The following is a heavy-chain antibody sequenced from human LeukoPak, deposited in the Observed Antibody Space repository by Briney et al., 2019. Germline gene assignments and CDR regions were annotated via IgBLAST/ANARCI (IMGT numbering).Heavy chain of an antibody. D-gene: IGHD5-18*01. V-gene: IGHV4-4*07. Sequence: PSETLSLTCTVSGDSISSSHWSWIRQPAGKGLEWIGRLYTSGSTYYNPSLKSRVTISVDKSKNQFSLKLSSVTAADTAVYYCARDRGRGGYSWYYFDYWGQGTLVTVSS. CDR3: ARDRGRGGYSWYYFDY. CDR1: GDSISSSH. J-gene: IGHJ4*02. CDR2: LYTSGST.